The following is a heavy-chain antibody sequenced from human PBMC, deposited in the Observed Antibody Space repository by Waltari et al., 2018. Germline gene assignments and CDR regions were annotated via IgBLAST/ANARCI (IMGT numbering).Heavy chain of an antibody. CDR2: IYHSGST. Sequence: QVQLQESGPGLVKPSETLSLTCAVSGYSIRSGYYWGWLRQPPGKGLEWIGTIYHSGSTYYNPSLKSRVTISVDTSKNQFSLKLSSVTAADTAVYYCARVPMVRGVLAFMDVWGQGTTVTVSS. CDR3: ARVPMVRGVLAFMDV. J-gene: IGHJ6*02. V-gene: IGHV4-38-2*01. CDR1: GYSIRSGYY. D-gene: IGHD3-10*01.